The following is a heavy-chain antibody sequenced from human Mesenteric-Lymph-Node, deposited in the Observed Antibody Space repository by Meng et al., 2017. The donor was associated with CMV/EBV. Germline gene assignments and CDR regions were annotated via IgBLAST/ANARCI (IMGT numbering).Heavy chain of an antibody. J-gene: IGHJ5*02. Sequence: CKTSGYTFTSYGIVWVRQAPGQGLEWMGWISAYNGNTNYAQNFQGRVTMATDTSTGTVYMDLRSLTSDDTAVYYCARVTFADNWFDPWGQGTLVTVSS. CDR3: ARVTFADNWFDP. V-gene: IGHV1-18*01. CDR1: GYTFTSYG. CDR2: ISAYNGNT. D-gene: IGHD3-3*02.